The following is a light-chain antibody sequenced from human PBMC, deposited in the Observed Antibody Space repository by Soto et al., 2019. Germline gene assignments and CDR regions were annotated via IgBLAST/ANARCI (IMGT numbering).Light chain of an antibody. CDR1: QSVSSY. Sequence: EIVLTQSPATLSLSPGERATLSCRASQSVSSYLAWYQQKPGQAPRLLIYDASNRATGIPARFSGSGSGTDFTLTSSSLETEDFAVYYCQQRSYLITFGQGTRLEIK. CDR3: QQRSYLIT. CDR2: DAS. J-gene: IGKJ5*01. V-gene: IGKV3-11*01.